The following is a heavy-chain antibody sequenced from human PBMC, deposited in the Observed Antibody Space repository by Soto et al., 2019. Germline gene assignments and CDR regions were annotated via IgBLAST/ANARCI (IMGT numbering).Heavy chain of an antibody. CDR1: GYTFTSYG. D-gene: IGHD2-8*01. CDR2: ISAYNGNT. Sequence: QVQLVQSGAEVKKPGASVKVSCKASGYTFTSYGISWVRHAPGQGLEWMGWISAYNGNTNYAQKREGRVTMTTDTSKSTAYMELRSVSSDDTAVYYCARDFFPYDVFCTNGVCPPRYYMDVWGKGTTVTVSS. V-gene: IGHV1-18*01. CDR3: ARDFFPYDVFCTNGVCPPRYYMDV. J-gene: IGHJ6*03.